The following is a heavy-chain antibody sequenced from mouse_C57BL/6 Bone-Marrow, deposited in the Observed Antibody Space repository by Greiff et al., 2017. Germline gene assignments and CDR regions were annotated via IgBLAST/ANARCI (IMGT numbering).Heavy chain of an antibody. V-gene: IGHV14-3*01. CDR2: IDPANGNT. CDR3: ARCYYYGSSYAWFAY. D-gene: IGHD1-1*01. CDR1: GFNIKNTY. Sequence: DVQLQESVAELVRPGASVKLSCTASGFNIKNTYMHWVKQRPEQGLEWIGRIDPANGNTKYAPKFQGKATITADTSSNTAYLQLSSLTSEDTAIYYCARCYYYGSSYAWFAYWGQGTLVTVSA. J-gene: IGHJ3*01.